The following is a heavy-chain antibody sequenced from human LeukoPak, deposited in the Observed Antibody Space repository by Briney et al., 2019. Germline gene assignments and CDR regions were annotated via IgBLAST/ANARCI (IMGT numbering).Heavy chain of an antibody. CDR3: ARGRGSSARLGYYFYYIDV. Sequence: ASVKVSCKASGYTFTSYDISWVRQAPGQGLEWMGWINTNTGNPTYAQGFTGRFVFSLETSVSTSYLQISSLKAEDTAVYYCARGRGSSARLGYYFYYIDVWGKGTTVTVSS. D-gene: IGHD1-26*01. CDR1: GYTFTSYD. J-gene: IGHJ6*03. CDR2: INTNTGNP. V-gene: IGHV7-4-1*02.